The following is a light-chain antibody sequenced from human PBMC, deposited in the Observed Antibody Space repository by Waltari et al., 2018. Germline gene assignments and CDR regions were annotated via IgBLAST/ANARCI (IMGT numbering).Light chain of an antibody. CDR2: DAS. V-gene: IGKV3-20*01. J-gene: IGKJ1*01. Sequence: EIVLTQSPGTLSLSPGERATLACRASQSVGRSLAWDQQKPGQAPRPLIYDASRRATGIQDRFSGSWSGTDFSLTISTLEPEDFAVYYCQHYVRLPATFGQGTKVEI. CDR3: QHYVRLPAT. CDR1: QSVGRS.